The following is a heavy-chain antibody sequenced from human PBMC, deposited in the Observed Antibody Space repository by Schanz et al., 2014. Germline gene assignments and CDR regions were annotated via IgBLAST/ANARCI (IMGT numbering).Heavy chain of an antibody. CDR3: AREGSGWYRAIYYGMDV. CDR1: GYTFTRSV. V-gene: IGHV1-18*01. D-gene: IGHD6-19*01. J-gene: IGHJ6*02. Sequence: QVQLVQSGGEVKTPGASVKVSCKASGYTFTRSVISWVRQAPGQGLEWMGWIGGSDGNTNFAQKFQGRVTMTTDTSTSTVYMELRSLTSDDSAVYYCAREGSGWYRAIYYGMDVWGQGTTVTVSS. CDR2: IGGSDGNT.